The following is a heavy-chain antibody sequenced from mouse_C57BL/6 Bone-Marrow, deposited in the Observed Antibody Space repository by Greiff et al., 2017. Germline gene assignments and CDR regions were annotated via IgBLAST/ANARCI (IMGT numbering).Heavy chain of an antibody. D-gene: IGHD2-2*01. CDR1: GYAFSSSW. J-gene: IGHJ1*03. Sequence: LQESGPELVKPGASVKISCKASGYAFSSSWMNWVKQRPGKGLEWIGRIYPGDGDTNYNGKFKGKATLTADKSSSTAYMQLSSLTSEDSAVYFCARDSQKSYGYDWYFDVWGTGTTVTVSS. CDR2: IYPGDGDT. CDR3: ARDSQKSYGYDWYFDV. V-gene: IGHV1-82*01.